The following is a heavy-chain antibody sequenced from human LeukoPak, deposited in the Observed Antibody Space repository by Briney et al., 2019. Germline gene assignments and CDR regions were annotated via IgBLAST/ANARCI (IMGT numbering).Heavy chain of an antibody. D-gene: IGHD2-21*02. V-gene: IGHV1-18*01. CDR3: ARISPECGGDCAFFDY. CDR1: GYTFTSYG. CDR2: ISAYNGNT. Sequence: GASVKVSCKASGYTFTSYGISWVRQAPGQGLEWMGWISAYNGNTNYAQKLQGRVTMTTDTSTSTAYMELRSLRSDDTAVYYCARISPECGGDCAFFDYWGQGTLVTVSS. J-gene: IGHJ4*02.